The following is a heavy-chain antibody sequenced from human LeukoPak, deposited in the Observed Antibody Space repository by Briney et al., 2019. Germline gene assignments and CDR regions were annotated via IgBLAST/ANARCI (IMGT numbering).Heavy chain of an antibody. J-gene: IGHJ4*02. V-gene: IGHV3-23*01. CDR2: ISGSGGST. CDR3: AKQGQSSRWYDFDY. D-gene: IGHD6-13*01. Sequence: TGGSLRLSCVASGFTFSAYTMNWVRQAPGKGLEWVSGISGSGGSTYYVDSVKGRFTISRDNSKNTLNLQMSSLRAEDTAVYYCAKQGQSSRWYDFDYWGQGTLVTVSS. CDR1: GFTFSAYT.